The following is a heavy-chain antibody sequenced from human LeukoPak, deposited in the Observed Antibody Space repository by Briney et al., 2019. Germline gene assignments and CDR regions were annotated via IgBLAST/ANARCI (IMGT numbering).Heavy chain of an antibody. D-gene: IGHD1-26*01. V-gene: IGHV3-73*01. CDR2: IRSKANSYAT. Sequence: GGSLKLSCAASGFTFSGSAMHWVRQASGKGLEWVGRIRSKANSYATAYAASVKGRFTISRDDSKNTAYLQMNSLKAEDTAVYYCTRHAEWEPHRGLFDYWGQGTLVTVSS. CDR3: TRHAEWEPHRGLFDY. CDR1: GFTFSGSA. J-gene: IGHJ4*02.